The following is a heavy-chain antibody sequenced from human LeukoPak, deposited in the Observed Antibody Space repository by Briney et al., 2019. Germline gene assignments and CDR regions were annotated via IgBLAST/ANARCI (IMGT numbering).Heavy chain of an antibody. J-gene: IGHJ5*02. V-gene: IGHV1-69*05. D-gene: IGHD6-19*01. CDR2: IIPIFGTA. CDR1: GGTFSSYA. CDR3: ARDLKGIGWEGAFDP. Sequence: SVKVSCKASGGTFSSYAISWVRQAPGQGLAWMGRIIPIFGTANYAQKFQGRVTITTDESTSTAYMELSSLRSEDTAVYYCARDLKGIGWEGAFDPWGQGTLVTVSS.